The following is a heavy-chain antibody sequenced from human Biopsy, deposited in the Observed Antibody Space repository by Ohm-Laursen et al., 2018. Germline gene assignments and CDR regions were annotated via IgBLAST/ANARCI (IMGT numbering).Heavy chain of an antibody. CDR2: VYYTGST. CDR1: GDSISRYY. D-gene: IGHD3-22*01. J-gene: IGHJ2*01. Sequence: SETLSLPCTVSGDSISRYYWSWIRQPPGKGLQWIGYVYYTGSTDYNPSLQSRVTISVDTSKNHFSLRLRSVTPADTAIYYCARDRGYYSDRTVPGYFDLWGRGTLVTVSS. V-gene: IGHV4-59*01. CDR3: ARDRGYYSDRTVPGYFDL.